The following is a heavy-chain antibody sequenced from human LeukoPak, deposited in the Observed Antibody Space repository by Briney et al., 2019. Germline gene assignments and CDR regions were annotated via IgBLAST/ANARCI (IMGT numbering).Heavy chain of an antibody. J-gene: IGHJ4*02. CDR3: ARGTVTAPDY. V-gene: IGHV3-53*01. CDR1: GFTFNNFA. D-gene: IGHD2-21*02. CDR2: IYSGGNT. Sequence: GGSLRLSCTASGFTFNNFAMSWVRQAPGKGLEWVSIIYSGGNTYYADSVKGRFTISRDNSKNTLYLQMNRLRPEDTAVYYCARGTVTAPDYWGQGTLVTVSS.